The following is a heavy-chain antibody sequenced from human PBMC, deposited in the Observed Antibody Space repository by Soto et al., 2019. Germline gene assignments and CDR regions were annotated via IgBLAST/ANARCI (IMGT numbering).Heavy chain of an antibody. CDR3: AKVESKRGYSSSFQH. V-gene: IGHV3-9*01. CDR2: ISWNSGSI. Sequence: PGGSLRLSCAASGFTFDDYAIHWVRQAPGKGLEWVSGISWNSGSIGYADSVKGRFTISRDNAKNSLYLQMNSLRAEDTALYYCAKVESKRGYSSSFQHWGQGTLVTVSS. D-gene: IGHD6-13*01. J-gene: IGHJ1*01. CDR1: GFTFDDYA.